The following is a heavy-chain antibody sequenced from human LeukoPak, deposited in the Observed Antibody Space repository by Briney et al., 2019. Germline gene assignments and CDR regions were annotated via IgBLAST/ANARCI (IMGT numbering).Heavy chain of an antibody. D-gene: IGHD3-22*01. Sequence: GGSLRLSCAASGFTVSNNYMSWVRQAPGKGLEWVSVIYSAGGTYYSDSVKGRFTISRDNSKNTLYLQMNSLRVEDTAVYYCARDSSGPAYWGQGTLVTVSS. CDR3: ARDSSGPAY. CDR2: IYSAGGT. V-gene: IGHV3-66*01. J-gene: IGHJ4*02. CDR1: GFTVSNNY.